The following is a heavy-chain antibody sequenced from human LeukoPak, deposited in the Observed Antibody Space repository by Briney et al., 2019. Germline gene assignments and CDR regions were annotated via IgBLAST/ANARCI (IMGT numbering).Heavy chain of an antibody. Sequence: PGGSLRLSCAASGFTFSSYWMTWVRQAPGKGLEWVANIKPDGSEKYYVDPVKGRFTISRDNAKSSLFLQMKSLRVEDTAVYYCASNTGGDDWGQGTLVTVSS. D-gene: IGHD2-8*02. CDR1: GFTFSSYW. CDR2: IKPDGSEK. J-gene: IGHJ4*02. V-gene: IGHV3-7*02. CDR3: ASNTGGDD.